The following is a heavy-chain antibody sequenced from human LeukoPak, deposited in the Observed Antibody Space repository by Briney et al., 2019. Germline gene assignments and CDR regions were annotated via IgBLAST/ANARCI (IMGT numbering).Heavy chain of an antibody. D-gene: IGHD5-12*01. Sequence: PSKTLSLTCTVSGGSISSGRYYWSWIRQHPGKGLEWIGYIYYSGSTFYNPSLKSRLTISIDTSKNQFSLKLSSVTAADTAVYYCARDRAPSSGGYDNDNWFDPWGQGTLVTVSS. CDR2: IYYSGST. CDR3: ARDRAPSSGGYDNDNWFDP. V-gene: IGHV4-31*03. J-gene: IGHJ5*02. CDR1: GGSISSGRYY.